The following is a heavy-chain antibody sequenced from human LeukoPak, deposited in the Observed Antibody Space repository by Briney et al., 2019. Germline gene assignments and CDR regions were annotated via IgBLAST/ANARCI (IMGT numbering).Heavy chain of an antibody. J-gene: IGHJ4*02. CDR1: GFTFSSYG. V-gene: IGHV3-23*01. Sequence: GGSLRLSCAASGFTFSSYGMSWVRQAPGKGLEWVSTISGSGYNTYYADSVKGRFSISRDNSANTLFLQMNRLGAEDTAVYYCVKHSRSYVIYHIDSWGQGSLVTVSS. CDR2: ISGSGYNT. CDR3: VKHSRSYVIYHIDS. D-gene: IGHD3-16*01.